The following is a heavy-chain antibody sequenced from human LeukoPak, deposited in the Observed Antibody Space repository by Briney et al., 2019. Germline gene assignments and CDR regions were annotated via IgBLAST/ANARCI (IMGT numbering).Heavy chain of an antibody. CDR2: ISSGGSTT. CDR1: GFTFSSYE. Sequence: PGGSLRLSCAASGFTFSSYEMNWVRQAPGKGLEWVSYISSGGSTTYYADSVKGRFTISRDNAKNSLYLQMNSLRAEDTAVYYCARGLGFGNFDIWGQGTMVTVSS. J-gene: IGHJ3*02. CDR3: ARGLGFGNFDI. D-gene: IGHD3-10*01. V-gene: IGHV3-48*03.